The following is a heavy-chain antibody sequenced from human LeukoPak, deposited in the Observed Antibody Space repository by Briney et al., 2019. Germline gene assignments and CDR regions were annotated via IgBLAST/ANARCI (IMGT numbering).Heavy chain of an antibody. Sequence: GGSLTLSCAASGFTFSNAWMSWVRQAPGKGLEWVGRIKSKTDGGTTDYAAPVKGRLTISRDDSKNTLYLQMNSLKTEDTAVYYCTTQSDYYDSSGYYGDYWGQGTLVTVSS. CDR2: IKSKTDGGTT. J-gene: IGHJ4*02. CDR3: TTQSDYYDSSGYYGDY. D-gene: IGHD3-22*01. V-gene: IGHV3-15*01. CDR1: GFTFSNAW.